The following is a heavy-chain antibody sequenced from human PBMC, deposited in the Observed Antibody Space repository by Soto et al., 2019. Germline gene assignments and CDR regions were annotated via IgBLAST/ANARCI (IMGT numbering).Heavy chain of an antibody. CDR2: INHSGST. J-gene: IGHJ4*02. Sequence: QVQLQQWGAGLLKPSETLSLTCAVYGGSFSGYYWCWIRQPPGKGLEWIGEINHSGSTNYNPSLKSRVTISVDTSKQQFSLKLSSVTAADTAVYYCASGRAAGVDYWGQGTLVTVSS. CDR3: ASGRAAGVDY. D-gene: IGHD6-13*01. V-gene: IGHV4-34*01. CDR1: GGSFSGYY.